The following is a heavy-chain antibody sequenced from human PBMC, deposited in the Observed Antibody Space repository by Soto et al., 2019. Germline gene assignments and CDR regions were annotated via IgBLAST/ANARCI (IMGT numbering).Heavy chain of an antibody. D-gene: IGHD6-19*01. CDR1: GFTFSSYW. J-gene: IGHJ5*02. Sequence: EVQLVESGGGLVQPGGSLRLSCAASGFTFSSYWMSWVRQAPGKGLEWVANIKQDGSEKYYVDSVKGRFTISRDNAKNSLYLQMNSLRAEDTAVYYCARDIAVAPNWFDPWGQGTLVTVSS. V-gene: IGHV3-7*01. CDR3: ARDIAVAPNWFDP. CDR2: IKQDGSEK.